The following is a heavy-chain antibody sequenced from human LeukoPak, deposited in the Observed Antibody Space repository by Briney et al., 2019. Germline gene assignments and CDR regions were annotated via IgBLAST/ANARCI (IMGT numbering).Heavy chain of an antibody. CDR1: GGYISGFY. CDR3: ATYYSDSSAYVHYLDS. Sequence: PSETLSLTRTVSGGYISGFYWSWIRQPPEKGLEWIGYVHYSGSTNYNPSLKSRAIISVDSSKNQFSLKLSSVTAADTAVYYCATYYSDSSAYVHYLDSWGQGTLVTVSS. CDR2: VHYSGST. J-gene: IGHJ4*02. V-gene: IGHV4-59*03. D-gene: IGHD3-22*01.